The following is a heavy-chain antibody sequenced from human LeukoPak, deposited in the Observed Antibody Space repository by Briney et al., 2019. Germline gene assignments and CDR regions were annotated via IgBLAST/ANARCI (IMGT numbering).Heavy chain of an antibody. CDR3: ARPSEDYGDYGGYFDS. Sequence: PGGSLRLSCVASGFTFSRYWMHWVRQAPGKELVWVSRISSDHSSTNYADSVKGRFTVSRDNAKNTLYLQMNNLRAEDTALYYCARPSEDYGDYGGYFDSWGQGTLATVSS. CDR1: GFTFSRYW. J-gene: IGHJ4*02. CDR2: ISSDHSST. V-gene: IGHV3-74*01. D-gene: IGHD4-17*01.